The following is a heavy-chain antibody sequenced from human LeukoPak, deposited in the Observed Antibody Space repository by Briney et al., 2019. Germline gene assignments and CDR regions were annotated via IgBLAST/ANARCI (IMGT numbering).Heavy chain of an antibody. CDR2: INGDGSST. CDR3: ARQSNHDY. Sequence: PGGSLRLSCAASGFTFSTYWMHWVRQAPGKGLVWVSRINGDGSSTSYADSVKGRFTISRDNAKNTLYLQMNSLRAEDTAVYCCARQSNHDYWGQGTLVTVSS. V-gene: IGHV3-74*01. J-gene: IGHJ4*02. D-gene: IGHD1-14*01. CDR1: GFTFSTYW.